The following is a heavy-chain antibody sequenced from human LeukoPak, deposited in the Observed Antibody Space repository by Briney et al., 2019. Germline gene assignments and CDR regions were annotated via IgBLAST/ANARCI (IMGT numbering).Heavy chain of an antibody. D-gene: IGHD6-19*01. J-gene: IGHJ4*02. CDR1: GGSISSSSYY. CDR2: IPYSGNA. Sequence: SETLSLTCTVSGGSISSSSYYWGWIRQPPGQGLEWIGTIPYSGNACYSPSLKSRVTISVDTSKNQFSLKVSSVTAADTAVYYCARYPYSGISGWQAFDYWGQGTLVTVSS. CDR3: ARYPYSGISGWQAFDY. V-gene: IGHV4-39*01.